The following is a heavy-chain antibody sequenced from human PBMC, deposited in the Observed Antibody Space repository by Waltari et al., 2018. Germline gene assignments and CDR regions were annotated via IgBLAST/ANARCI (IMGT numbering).Heavy chain of an antibody. CDR1: GYTSIPYF. V-gene: IGHV1-69-2*01. Sequence: EVQLVQSGAEVKKPGATVKISCKASGYTSIPYFMHWVQQAPGKGLGWVGRIDPEDGETVYAEKFQGRVTITADTSTDTSYLELSSLRSDDTAVYYCAPLPGGSGQTFDYWGQGTLLTVSS. CDR2: IDPEDGET. J-gene: IGHJ4*02. D-gene: IGHD3-10*01. CDR3: APLPGGSGQTFDY.